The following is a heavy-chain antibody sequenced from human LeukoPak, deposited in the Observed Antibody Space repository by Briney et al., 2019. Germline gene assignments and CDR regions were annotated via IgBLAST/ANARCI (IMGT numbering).Heavy chain of an antibody. V-gene: IGHV3-23*01. CDR2: ISGSGGST. CDR3: AKDPEVVVVATGFDY. Sequence: GGSLRLPCAASGFTFSSYAMTWVRQAPGKGLEWVSTISGSGGSTSYADSVKGRFTISRDNSKHTLYLQMNSLRAEDTAVYYCAKDPEVVVVATGFDYWGQGTLVTVSS. CDR1: GFTFSSYA. J-gene: IGHJ4*02. D-gene: IGHD2-15*01.